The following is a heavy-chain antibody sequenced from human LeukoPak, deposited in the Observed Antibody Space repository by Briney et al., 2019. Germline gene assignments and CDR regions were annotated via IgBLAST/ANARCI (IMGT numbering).Heavy chain of an antibody. CDR2: IYPGDSDT. CDR1: GYSLTSYW. CDR3: ARGGYSYGYSPFDY. J-gene: IGHJ4*02. Sequence: GESLKISCKGSGYSLTSYWIGWVRQMPGKGLEWMGLIYPGDSDTRYSPSFQGQVTISADKSSSTAYLQWSSLKASDTAMYYCARGGYSYGYSPFDYRRQGTLVTVSS. V-gene: IGHV5-51*01. D-gene: IGHD5-18*01.